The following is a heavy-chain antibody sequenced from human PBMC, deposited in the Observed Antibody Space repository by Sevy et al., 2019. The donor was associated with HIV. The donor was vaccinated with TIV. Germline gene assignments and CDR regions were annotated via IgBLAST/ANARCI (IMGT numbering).Heavy chain of an antibody. Sequence: SETLSLTCAVSGGSIASLYWNWIRQPPGKGLEWIANIYYNGHINYNPSLKSRVTLALDPSKNQFSLRLSSVTAADTAMYYCAGENAWGRGYSWGQGTLVTVSS. V-gene: IGHV4-59*08. CDR1: GGSIASLY. CDR3: AGENAWGRGYS. J-gene: IGHJ4*02. CDR2: IYYNGHI. D-gene: IGHD1-26*01.